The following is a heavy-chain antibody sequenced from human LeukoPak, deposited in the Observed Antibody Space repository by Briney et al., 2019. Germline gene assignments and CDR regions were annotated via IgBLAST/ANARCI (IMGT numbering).Heavy chain of an antibody. CDR1: GYTFTSYD. Sequence: ASVKVSCKASGYTFTSYDINWVRQAPGQGLEWMGGIIPIFGTANYAQKFQGRVTITADESTSTAYMELSSLRSEDTAVYYCAREGDWGSRGYWGQGTLVTVSS. J-gene: IGHJ4*02. D-gene: IGHD7-27*01. CDR2: IIPIFGTA. V-gene: IGHV1-69*13. CDR3: AREGDWGSRGY.